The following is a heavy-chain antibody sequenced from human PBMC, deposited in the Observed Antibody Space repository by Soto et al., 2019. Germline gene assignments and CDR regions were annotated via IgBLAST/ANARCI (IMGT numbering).Heavy chain of an antibody. CDR3: ARGYAYYDSSGYYLDY. CDR1: GGTFSSYT. J-gene: IGHJ4*02. D-gene: IGHD3-22*01. CDR2: IIPILGIA. V-gene: IGHV1-69*02. Sequence: QVQLVQSGAEVKKPGSSVKVSCKASGGTFSSYTISWVRQAPGQGLEWMGRIIPILGIANYAQKFQGRVTITADKSTSTAYMELSSLRSEDTAVYYCARGYAYYDSSGYYLDYWGQGTLVTVSS.